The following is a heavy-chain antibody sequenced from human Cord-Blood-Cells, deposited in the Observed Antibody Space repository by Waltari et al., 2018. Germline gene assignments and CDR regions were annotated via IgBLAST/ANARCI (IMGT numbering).Heavy chain of an antibody. CDR2: IISNDGK. CDR1: VFSLSTARMG. Sequence: HVTSKESVPVLVKPTETLTLTCTVSVFSLSTARMGVSWIRQPPGQALEWLAHIISNDGKSYSTSLKSRLTISKDATKSQVVLTMTSMEPVDTATDYCARIVRVAARTNGGYYYYYMDVWGKGTTVTVSS. V-gene: IGHV2-26*01. CDR3: ARIVRVAARTNGGYYYYYMDV. J-gene: IGHJ6*03. D-gene: IGHD6-6*01.